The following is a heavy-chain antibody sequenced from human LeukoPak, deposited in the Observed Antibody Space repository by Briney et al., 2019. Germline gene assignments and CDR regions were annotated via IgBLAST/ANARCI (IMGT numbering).Heavy chain of an antibody. V-gene: IGHV4-34*01. CDR3: ARGRIVVLEWLLVDAFDI. CDR2: INHSGST. J-gene: IGHJ3*02. Sequence: SETLSLTCAVYGGSFSGYYWSWIRQPPGKGLEWIGEINHSGSTNYNPSLKSRVTISVDTSKNQFSLKLSSVTAADTAVYYCARGRIVVLEWLLVDAFDIWGQGTMVTVSS. CDR1: GGSFSGYY. D-gene: IGHD3-3*01.